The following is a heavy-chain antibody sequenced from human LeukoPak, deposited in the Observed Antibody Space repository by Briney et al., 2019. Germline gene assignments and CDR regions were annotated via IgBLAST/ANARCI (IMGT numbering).Heavy chain of an antibody. CDR2: IWYDGSNK. Sequence: GRSLRLSCAASGFTFSIYGMHWVRQAPGKGLGWVAVIWYDGSNKYYADSVKGRFTISRDNSKNTLYLQMNGLRVEDTAVYYCARADLAAAGTVFDYWGQGTLVTVSS. D-gene: IGHD6-13*01. J-gene: IGHJ4*02. V-gene: IGHV3-33*01. CDR1: GFTFSIYG. CDR3: ARADLAAAGTVFDY.